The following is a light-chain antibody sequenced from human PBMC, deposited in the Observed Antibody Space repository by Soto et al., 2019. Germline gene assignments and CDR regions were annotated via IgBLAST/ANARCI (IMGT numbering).Light chain of an antibody. J-gene: IGLJ1*01. CDR3: SSYTNSSTY. CDR1: SRDIGGYNY. Sequence: QSVLTQPASVSGSPGQSITISCTGTSRDIGGYNYVSWYQQHPGHAPKLMIYEVSNRPSRVSSRSSGSKSGNTASLTISGLQAEDEGDYYCSSYTNSSTYFGTGTKVTV. V-gene: IGLV2-14*01. CDR2: EVS.